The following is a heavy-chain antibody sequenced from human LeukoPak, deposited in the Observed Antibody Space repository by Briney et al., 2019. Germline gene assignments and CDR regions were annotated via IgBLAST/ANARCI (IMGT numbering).Heavy chain of an antibody. J-gene: IGHJ4*02. D-gene: IGHD5-18*01. V-gene: IGHV3-30-3*01. Sequence: PGGSLRLSCAASGFTFSSYAMHWVRQAPGKGLEWVAVISYDGSNKYYADSVKGRFTISRDNSKNTLYLQMNSLRAEDTAVYYCAREMDSYGFLYFDYWGQGTLVTVSS. CDR2: ISYDGSNK. CDR3: AREMDSYGFLYFDY. CDR1: GFTFSSYA.